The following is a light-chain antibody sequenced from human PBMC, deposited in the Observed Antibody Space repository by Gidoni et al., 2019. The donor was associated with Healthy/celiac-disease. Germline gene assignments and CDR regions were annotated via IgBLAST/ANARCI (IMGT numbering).Light chain of an antibody. Sequence: DIQMTLSPSTLSASVGDRVTITCRASQSISSWLAWYQQKPGKAPKLLIYDASSLESGVPSRFSGSGSGTEFTLTISSLQPDDFATYYCQQYNSYKTFGQXTKVEIK. CDR2: DAS. CDR3: QQYNSYKT. V-gene: IGKV1-5*01. CDR1: QSISSW. J-gene: IGKJ1*01.